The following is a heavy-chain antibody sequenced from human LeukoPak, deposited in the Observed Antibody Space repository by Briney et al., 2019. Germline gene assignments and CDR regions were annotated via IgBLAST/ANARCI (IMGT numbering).Heavy chain of an antibody. CDR3: ATPGTGALRRGYYYYGMDV. D-gene: IGHD1-14*01. V-gene: IGHV1-24*01. J-gene: IGHJ6*02. CDR2: FDPEDGET. Sequence: ASVKVSCKVSGYTLTELSMHWVRQAPGKGLEWMGGFDPEDGETIYAQKFQGRVTMTEDTSTDTAYMELSSLRSEDTAVYYCATPGTGALRRGYYYYGMDVWGQGTPVTVSS. CDR1: GYTLTELS.